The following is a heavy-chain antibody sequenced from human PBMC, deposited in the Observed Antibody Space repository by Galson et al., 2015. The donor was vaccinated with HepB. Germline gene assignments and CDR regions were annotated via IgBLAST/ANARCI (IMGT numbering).Heavy chain of an antibody. CDR1: GYSFTSYW. CDR3: ARGGYSGYDWGYYYYYYMDV. Sequence: QSGAEVKKPGESLRISCKGSGYSFTSYWIGWVRQMPGKGLEWMGIIYPGDSDTRYSPSFQGQVTISADKSISTAYLQWSSLKASDTAMYYCARGGYSGYDWGYYYYYYMDVWGKGTTVTVSS. CDR2: IYPGDSDT. J-gene: IGHJ6*03. V-gene: IGHV5-51*01. D-gene: IGHD5-12*01.